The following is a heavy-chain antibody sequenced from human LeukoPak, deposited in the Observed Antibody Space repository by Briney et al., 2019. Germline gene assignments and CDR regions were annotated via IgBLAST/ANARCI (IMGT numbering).Heavy chain of an antibody. V-gene: IGHV3-7*03. Sequence: GGSLRLSCAASGFTFSSYWMSWVRQAPGKGLEWVANIKQDGSEKYYVDSVKGRFTISRDNAKNSLYLQMNSLKTEDTAVYYCTTEYYYDSSGYYYFDYWGQGTLVTVSS. CDR1: GFTFSSYW. J-gene: IGHJ4*02. CDR3: TTEYYYDSSGYYYFDY. D-gene: IGHD3-22*01. CDR2: IKQDGSEK.